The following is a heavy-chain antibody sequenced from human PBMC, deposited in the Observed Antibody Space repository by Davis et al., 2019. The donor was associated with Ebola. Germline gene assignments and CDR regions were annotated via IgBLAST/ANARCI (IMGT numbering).Heavy chain of an antibody. Sequence: ASVKVSCKASGYTFTSYYMHWVRQAPGQGLEWMGIINPSGGSTSYAQKFQGRVTMTRDTSTSTVYMELSSLRSEDTAVYYCARGLGFGVVIIGGWFDPWGQGTLVTVSS. J-gene: IGHJ5*02. CDR2: INPSGGST. D-gene: IGHD3-3*01. V-gene: IGHV1-46*01. CDR1: GYTFTSYY. CDR3: ARGLGFGVVIIGGWFDP.